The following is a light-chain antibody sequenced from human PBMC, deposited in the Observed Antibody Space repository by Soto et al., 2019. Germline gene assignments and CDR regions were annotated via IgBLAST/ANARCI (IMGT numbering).Light chain of an antibody. J-gene: IGKJ3*01. CDR3: NHDGSSPLIT. CDR2: GAS. Sequence: EIVLTQSPGTLSLSPGERAALSCRASQSVSNYLAWYQQKPGQAARLLFYGASSRATGIPDRFSGSRSGTDFTLTISRLEPEDFAVYYCNHDGSSPLITFGPGTKVDIK. CDR1: QSVSNY. V-gene: IGKV3-20*01.